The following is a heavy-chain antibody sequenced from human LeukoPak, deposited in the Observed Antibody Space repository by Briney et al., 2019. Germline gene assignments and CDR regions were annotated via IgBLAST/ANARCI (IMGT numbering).Heavy chain of an antibody. J-gene: IGHJ4*02. CDR3: ARGRDSSGWYVYYFDY. CDR1: GGSICSYY. Sequence: SETLSLTCTVSGGSICSYYWSWIRQPPGKGLEWIGEINHSGSTNYNPSLKSRVTISVDTSKNQFSLKLSSVTAADTAVYYCARGRDSSGWYVYYFDYWGQGTLVTVSS. D-gene: IGHD6-19*01. CDR2: INHSGST. V-gene: IGHV4-34*01.